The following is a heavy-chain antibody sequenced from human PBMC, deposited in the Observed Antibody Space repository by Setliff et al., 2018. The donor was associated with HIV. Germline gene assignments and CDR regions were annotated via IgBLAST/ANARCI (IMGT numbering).Heavy chain of an antibody. V-gene: IGHV4-4*07. Sequence: SETLSLTCTVSGGSISTHHFWSWIRQPAGKGLEWIGRFRPSGNAYYRDPYYNPSLKSRVTMSVDTSKNQFFLNLTSVTAADTAVYYCAGHGDYSGSGSPAFRYWGQGTLVTAPQ. J-gene: IGHJ4*02. CDR2: FRPSGNA. CDR3: AGHGDYSGSGSPAFRY. CDR1: GGSISTHH. D-gene: IGHD3-10*01.